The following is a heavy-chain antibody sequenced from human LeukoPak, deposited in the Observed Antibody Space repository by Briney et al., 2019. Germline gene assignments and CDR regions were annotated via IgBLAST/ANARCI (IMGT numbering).Heavy chain of an antibody. CDR2: ISYDGRNK. Sequence: PGRSLRLSCAASGFTFSTYHMHWVRQAPGKGLEWVAVISYDGRNKYYADSVKGRLTISRDISKNTLYLQMNSLRFEDTAVYYCTRDGQRTGENMDYWGQGTPVTVSS. V-gene: IGHV3-30*03. CDR3: TRDGQRTGENMDY. D-gene: IGHD6-25*01. J-gene: IGHJ4*02. CDR1: GFTFSTYH.